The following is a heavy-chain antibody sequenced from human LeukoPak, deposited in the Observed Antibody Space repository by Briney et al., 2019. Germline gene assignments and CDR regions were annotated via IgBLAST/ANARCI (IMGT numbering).Heavy chain of an antibody. CDR2: ISAYNGNT. CDR3: ARDSSMVVAGSPRPLYYYYYGMDV. Sequence: ASVKVSCKASGYTFTSYGISWVRQAPGQGLEWMGWISAYNGNTNYAQKLQGRVTMTTDTSTSTAYMELRSLRSDDTAVYYCARDSSMVVAGSPRPLYYYYYGMDVWGQGTTVTVSS. V-gene: IGHV1-18*01. D-gene: IGHD6-19*01. J-gene: IGHJ6*02. CDR1: GYTFTSYG.